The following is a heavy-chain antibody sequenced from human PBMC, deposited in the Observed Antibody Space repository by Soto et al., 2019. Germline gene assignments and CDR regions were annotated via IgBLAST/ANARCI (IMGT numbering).Heavy chain of an antibody. V-gene: IGHV5-51*01. Sequence: PXESLKISCKGSGYTFTSYWIAWVRQMPGKGLEWMGVIYPADSDTRYSPSFKGQVTISVDKSISTAYLQWSSLKASDTAMYYCARLHIATSGPFDYWGQETLVTAPQ. CDR3: ARLHIATSGPFDY. CDR2: IYPADSDT. J-gene: IGHJ4*02. CDR1: GYTFTSYW. D-gene: IGHD6-13*01.